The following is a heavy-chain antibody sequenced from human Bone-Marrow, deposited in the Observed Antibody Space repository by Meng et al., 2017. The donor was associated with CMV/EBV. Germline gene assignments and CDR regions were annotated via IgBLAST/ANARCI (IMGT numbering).Heavy chain of an antibody. CDR3: ARALEVDYFDY. CDR2: IYYSGST. CDR1: GGSISSYY. V-gene: IGHV4-59*01. J-gene: IGHJ4*02. Sequence: GSLRLSCTVSGGSISSYYWSWIRQPPGKGLEWIGYIYYSGSTNYNPSLKSRVTISVDTSKNQFSLKLSSVTAADTAVYYCARALEVDYFDYWGQGTLVTVSS. D-gene: IGHD2-15*01.